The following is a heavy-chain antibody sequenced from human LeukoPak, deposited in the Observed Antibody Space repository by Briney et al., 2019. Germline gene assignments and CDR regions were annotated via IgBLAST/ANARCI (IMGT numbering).Heavy chain of an antibody. CDR1: GGSFSGYY. J-gene: IGHJ6*03. Sequence: SETLSLTCAVYGGSFSGYYWSWIRQPPGKGLEWIGEINHSGSTNYNPSLKSRVTISVDTSKNQFSLKLSSVTAADTAVYYCARRVAGYSSSWYYYYYMDVWGKGTTVTVSS. CDR2: INHSGST. V-gene: IGHV4-34*01. CDR3: ARRVAGYSSSWYYYYYMDV. D-gene: IGHD6-13*01.